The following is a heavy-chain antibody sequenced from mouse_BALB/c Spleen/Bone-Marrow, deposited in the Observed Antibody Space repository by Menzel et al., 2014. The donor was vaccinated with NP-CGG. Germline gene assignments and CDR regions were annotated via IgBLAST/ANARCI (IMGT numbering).Heavy chain of an antibody. CDR3: ARSEDYDWAMDY. CDR2: IDPSDSET. Sequence: LVESGAELVKPGAPVKLSCKASGYIFTSYWMNWVKQRPGRGLEWIGRIDPSDSETHYNQKFKDKATVTVDKSSSTAYIQLSSLTSEDSAVYYCARSEDYDWAMDYWGQGTSVTVSS. D-gene: IGHD2-4*01. CDR1: GYIFTSYW. J-gene: IGHJ4*01. V-gene: IGHV1-69*02.